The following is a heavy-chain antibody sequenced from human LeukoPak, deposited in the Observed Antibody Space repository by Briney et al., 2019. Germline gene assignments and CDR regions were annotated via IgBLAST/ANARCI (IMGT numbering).Heavy chain of an antibody. CDR3: AKTYYYGSGNHIGPNWFDP. J-gene: IGHJ5*02. CDR2: IYYSGST. CDR1: GGSISSYY. V-gene: IGHV4-59*08. D-gene: IGHD3-10*01. Sequence: SETLSLTCTVSGGSISSYYGSWIRQPPGKGLEWIGYIYYSGSTNYNPSLKSRVTISVDTSKNQFSLKLSSVTAADTAVYYCAKTYYYGSGNHIGPNWFDPWGQGTLVTVSS.